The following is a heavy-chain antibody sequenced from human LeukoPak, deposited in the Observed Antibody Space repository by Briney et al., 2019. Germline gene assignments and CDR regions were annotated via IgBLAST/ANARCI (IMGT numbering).Heavy chain of an antibody. CDR3: AKGVSEWGNLGN. V-gene: IGHV3-30*02. D-gene: IGHD7-27*01. Sequence: GGSLRLSCAASGFTSSTFGMYWVRQPPGKGLEWVAYTRPDADNKYYADSVRGRFSISRDNPNTTLYLQMTSLRVEDTALYFCAKGVSEWGNLGNWGQGTLVTVSS. J-gene: IGHJ4*02. CDR2: TRPDADNK. CDR1: GFTSSTFG.